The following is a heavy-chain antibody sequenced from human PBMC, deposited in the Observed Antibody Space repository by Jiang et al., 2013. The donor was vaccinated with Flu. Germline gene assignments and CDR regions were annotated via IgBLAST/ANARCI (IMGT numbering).Heavy chain of an antibody. D-gene: IGHD1-26*01. J-gene: IGHJ4*02. CDR2: IYHSGST. V-gene: IGHV4-38-2*01. CDR3: ARGPGWGGSYYANY. Sequence: PGLVKPSETLSLTCAVSGYSISSGYYWGWIRQPPGKGLEWIGSIYHSGSTYYNPSLKSRVTISVDTSKNQFSLKLSSVTAADTAVYYCARGPGWGGSYYANYWGQGTLVTVSS. CDR1: GYSISSGYY.